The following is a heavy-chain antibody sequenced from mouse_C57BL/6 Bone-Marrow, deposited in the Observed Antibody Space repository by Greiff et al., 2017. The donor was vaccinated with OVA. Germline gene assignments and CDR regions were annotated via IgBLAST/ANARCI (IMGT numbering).Heavy chain of an antibody. CDR2: INPYNGGT. J-gene: IGHJ4*01. D-gene: IGHD2-4*01. CDR3: ERDGYDYVYYYAMDY. V-gene: IGHV1-19*01. CDR1: GYTFTDYY. Sequence: VQLQQSGPVLVKPGASVKMSCKASGYTFTDYYMNWVKQSHGKSLEWIGVINPYNGGTSYNQKFKGKSTLTVDKAYSTAYMELNSLTSEDSAVYYCERDGYDYVYYYAMDYWGQGTSVTVSS.